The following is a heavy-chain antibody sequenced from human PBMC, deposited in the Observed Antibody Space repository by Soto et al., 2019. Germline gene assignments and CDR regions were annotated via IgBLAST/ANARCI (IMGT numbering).Heavy chain of an antibody. CDR1: GGSISSGDYY. Sequence: SETLSLTCTVAGGSISSGDYYWSWIRQPPGKGLEWIGYIYYSGSTYYNPSLKSRVTISVDTSKNQFSLKLSSVTAADTAVYYCASTMSDFFDYWGQGTLVTVSS. J-gene: IGHJ4*02. CDR3: ASTMSDFFDY. V-gene: IGHV4-30-4*01. CDR2: IYYSGST. D-gene: IGHD3-22*01.